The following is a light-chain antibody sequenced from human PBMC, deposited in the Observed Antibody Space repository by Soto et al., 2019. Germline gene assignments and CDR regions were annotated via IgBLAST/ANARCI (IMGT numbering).Light chain of an antibody. J-gene: IGKJ3*01. CDR2: GAS. CDR3: QQLNTFPPFFT. V-gene: IGKV1-9*01. Sequence: DIPLTQSPSFLSASVGDRVTITCRASQGIRSYLAWYQQRPGKAPELLIYGASTLRPGGASRFSGSGSGTEFTLQLRSLQPEDFATYFCQQLNTFPPFFTFGPGTKVDIK. CDR1: QGIRSY.